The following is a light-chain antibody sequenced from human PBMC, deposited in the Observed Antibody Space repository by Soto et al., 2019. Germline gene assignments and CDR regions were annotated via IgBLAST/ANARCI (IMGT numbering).Light chain of an antibody. Sequence: QSVLTQPRSVSGSPGESVTISCTGNTSDVGDYNFVSWYQQHPGNAPKLMIYDVTKRPSGIPNRFSGSKSGNTASLTISGPQAEDEADYYCCSYAGTYTYVFGTGTKVTV. CDR3: CSYAGTYTYV. V-gene: IGLV2-11*01. J-gene: IGLJ1*01. CDR2: DVT. CDR1: TSDVGDYNF.